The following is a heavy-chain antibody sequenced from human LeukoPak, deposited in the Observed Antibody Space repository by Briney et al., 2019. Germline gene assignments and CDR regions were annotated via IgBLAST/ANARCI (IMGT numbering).Heavy chain of an antibody. CDR1: GGSISSYY. V-gene: IGHV4-59*12. J-gene: IGHJ6*02. Sequence: SETLSLTCTVSGGSISSYYWNWIRQSPGKGLEWIGYLHYSGSTNYNPSLESRVTISVDTSNNQFFLRLSSVTAADTAVYYCARDYYGSGSYYNHFYGMDVWGQGTTVTVSS. CDR2: LHYSGST. D-gene: IGHD3-10*01. CDR3: ARDYYGSGSYYNHFYGMDV.